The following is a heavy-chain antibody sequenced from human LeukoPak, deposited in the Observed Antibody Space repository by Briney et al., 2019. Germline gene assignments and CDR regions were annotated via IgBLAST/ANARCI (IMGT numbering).Heavy chain of an antibody. Sequence: GGSLRLSCAASGFTFDDYGVSWVRQAPGKGLEWVSGINWNGGSTGYADSVKGRFTISRDNAKNSLYLQMNSLRAEDTALYYCARDSGGSGYYYNPLPFDYWGQGTLVTVSS. CDR3: ARDSGGSGYYYNPLPFDY. J-gene: IGHJ4*02. V-gene: IGHV3-20*04. D-gene: IGHD3-22*01. CDR1: GFTFDDYG. CDR2: INWNGGST.